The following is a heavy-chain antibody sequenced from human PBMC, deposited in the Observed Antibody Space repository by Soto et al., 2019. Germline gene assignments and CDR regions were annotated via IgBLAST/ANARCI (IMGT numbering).Heavy chain of an antibody. D-gene: IGHD6-13*01. J-gene: IGHJ3*02. CDR3: ARASSWYRGEDAFDI. CDR1: GFTFSSYS. CDR2: ISSSSSTI. V-gene: IGHV3-48*01. Sequence: EVQLVESGGGLVQPGGSLRISCAASGFTFSSYSMNWVRQAPGKGLEWVSYISSSSSTIYYADSVKGRFTISRDNAKNSLYLQMNSLRAEDTAVYYCARASSWYRGEDAFDIWGQGTMVTVSS.